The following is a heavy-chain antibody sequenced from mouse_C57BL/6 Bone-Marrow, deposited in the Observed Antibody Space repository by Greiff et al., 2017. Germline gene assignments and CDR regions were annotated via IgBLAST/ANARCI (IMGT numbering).Heavy chain of an antibody. CDR3: ARSDLTTVVPNWYFDV. V-gene: IGHV5-6*01. J-gene: IGHJ1*03. CDR2: ISSGGSYT. CDR1: GFTFSSYG. Sequence: EVMLVESGGDLVKPGGSLKLSCAASGFTFSSYGMSWVPQTPDKRLEWVATISSGGSYTYYPASVKGRFTISRDNAKNTLYLQMSSLKSEDTAMYYCARSDLTTVVPNWYFDVWGTGTTVTVSS. D-gene: IGHD1-1*01.